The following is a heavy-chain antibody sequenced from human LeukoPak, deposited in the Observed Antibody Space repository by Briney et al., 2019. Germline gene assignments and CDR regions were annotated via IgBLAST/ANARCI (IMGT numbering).Heavy chain of an antibody. CDR1: GGSMSNYY. D-gene: IGHD2-15*01. J-gene: IGHJ3*02. CDR2: IYTRGST. Sequence: SETLSLTCTVSGGSMSNYYWSWIRQPAGKGLEWIGRIYTRGSTNYNPSLKSRVTMSVDTSKNQFSLKLSSVTAADTAVYYCARGRYCSADICSGGDAFDIWGQGTMVSVSS. V-gene: IGHV4-4*07. CDR3: ARGRYCSADICSGGDAFDI.